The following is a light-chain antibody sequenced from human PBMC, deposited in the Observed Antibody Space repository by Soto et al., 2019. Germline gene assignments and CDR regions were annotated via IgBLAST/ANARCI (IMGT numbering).Light chain of an antibody. Sequence: DIQMTQSPSSLSTSVGDRVTITCRASQRINNHLNWYQQKPGKAPKLLINAASILQSGVPSRFSGSGSGTDFTLSISSLQPEDFATYYCQQSYSTPPTFGQGTKVEI. J-gene: IGKJ1*01. V-gene: IGKV1-39*01. CDR3: QQSYSTPPT. CDR1: QRINNH. CDR2: AAS.